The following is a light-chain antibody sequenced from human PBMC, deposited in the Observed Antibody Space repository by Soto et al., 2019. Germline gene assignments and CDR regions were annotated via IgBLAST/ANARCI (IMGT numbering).Light chain of an antibody. V-gene: IGKV1-9*01. Sequence: DIQLTQSPSFLSSSLGDRVTITCRASQDISNYLVWYQQKPGKAPKPLIYAASTLQSGVPSRFSGSGSGTEFTLTISSLQPEDFATYYRQQLNSYPLTFGPGTKVDIK. CDR2: AAS. CDR1: QDISNY. CDR3: QQLNSYPLT. J-gene: IGKJ3*01.